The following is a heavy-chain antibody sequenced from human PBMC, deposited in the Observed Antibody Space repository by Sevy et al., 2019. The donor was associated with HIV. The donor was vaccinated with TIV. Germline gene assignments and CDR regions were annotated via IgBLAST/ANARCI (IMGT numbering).Heavy chain of an antibody. CDR2: IRKDGGGK. J-gene: IGHJ6*02. Sequence: GGSLRLSCAVSGFTFRNFWMSWVRQAPGKGLEWVANIRKDGGGKYYLDSVRGRLTISGDNAKNSLFLQLNSLRADDTAIYYCAKSYFGSGTSYGMDLWGRGTTVTVSS. V-gene: IGHV3-7*01. D-gene: IGHD3-10*01. CDR1: GFTFRNFW. CDR3: AKSYFGSGTSYGMDL.